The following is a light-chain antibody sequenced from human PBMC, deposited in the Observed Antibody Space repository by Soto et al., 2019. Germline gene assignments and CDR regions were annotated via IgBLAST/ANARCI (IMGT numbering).Light chain of an antibody. Sequence: QSALTQPASVSGSPGPSITISCTVTSRDLGGYNYVSWYQQHPGKAPKLIIYEVTNRPSGVSNRFSGSKSGNTASLTISGLQAKDEADYYFTSYTSISTQVFGGGTKLTVL. CDR2: EVT. CDR1: SRDLGGYNY. CDR3: TSYTSISTQV. J-gene: IGLJ3*02. V-gene: IGLV2-14*01.